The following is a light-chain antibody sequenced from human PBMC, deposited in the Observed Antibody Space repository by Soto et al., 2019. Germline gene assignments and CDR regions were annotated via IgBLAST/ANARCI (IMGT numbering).Light chain of an antibody. CDR2: DVS. J-gene: IGLJ1*01. CDR1: SSDVAEYKY. V-gene: IGLV2-14*03. Sequence: QSALTQPASVSGSPGQSITISCTETSSDVAEYKYVSWYQQHPGRAPKLIIYDVSNRPSGVSNRFSGSKSGSTASLTISGLQAEDEADYYCSAYTTSIALYVFGAGTKAPS. CDR3: SAYTTSIALYV.